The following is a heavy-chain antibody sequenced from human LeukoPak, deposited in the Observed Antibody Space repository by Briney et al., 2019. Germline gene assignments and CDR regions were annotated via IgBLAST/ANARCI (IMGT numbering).Heavy chain of an antibody. D-gene: IGHD5-12*01. J-gene: IGHJ4*02. CDR1: GFTFSNYW. Sequence: GGSLRLSCAASGFTFSNYWMHWVRQAPGKGLVWVSRVNSDGSGTSYADSVKGRFTISRDNAKNTLYLQMNSLRDEDTAVYYCARESKYSGYPFDYWGQGTLVTVSS. V-gene: IGHV3-74*01. CDR2: VNSDGSGT. CDR3: ARESKYSGYPFDY.